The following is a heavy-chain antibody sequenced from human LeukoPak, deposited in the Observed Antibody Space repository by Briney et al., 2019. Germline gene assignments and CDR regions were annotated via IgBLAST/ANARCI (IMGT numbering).Heavy chain of an antibody. J-gene: IGHJ4*02. CDR2: INSDGSST. Sequence: GGSLRLSCAASGFTFSSYWRHWVRQAPGKGLVWVSRINSDGSSTSYADSVKGRFTISRDNAKNTLYLQMNSLRAEDTAVYYCARERGRDGYNFVDYWGQGTLVTVSS. CDR1: GFTFSSYW. V-gene: IGHV3-74*01. D-gene: IGHD5-12*01. CDR3: ARERGRDGYNFVDY.